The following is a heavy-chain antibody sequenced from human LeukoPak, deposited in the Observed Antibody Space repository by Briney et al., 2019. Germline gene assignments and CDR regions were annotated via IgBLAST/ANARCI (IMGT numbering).Heavy chain of an antibody. J-gene: IGHJ3*02. Sequence: GGSLRLSCAGSGFTFSGFAMHWVRQASGKGLEWVGRIRSKHNNYATAYAASVKGRFTISRDDSKNTAYLQMNSLKTEDTAVYYCTRPPSDDWDAFDIWGQGTMVTVSS. CDR2: IRSKHNNYAT. V-gene: IGHV3-73*01. D-gene: IGHD3-9*01. CDR3: TRPPSDDWDAFDI. CDR1: GFTFSGFA.